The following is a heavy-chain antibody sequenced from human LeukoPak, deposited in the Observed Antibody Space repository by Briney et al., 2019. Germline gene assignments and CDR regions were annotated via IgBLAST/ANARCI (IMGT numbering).Heavy chain of an antibody. D-gene: IGHD1-26*01. Sequence: ASVKVSCKASGYTFTSYGISWVRQAPGQGPEWMGWISAYSTYTGNTNYAQRFQGRVTMTTDTSTSTAYMELRSLRSDDTAVYYCARDGGPVGATDYWGQGTLVTVSS. CDR3: ARDGGPVGATDY. CDR1: GYTFTSYG. J-gene: IGHJ4*02. V-gene: IGHV1-18*01. CDR2: ISAYSTYTGNT.